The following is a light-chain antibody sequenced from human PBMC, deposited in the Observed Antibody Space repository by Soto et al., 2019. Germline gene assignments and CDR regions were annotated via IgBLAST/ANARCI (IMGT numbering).Light chain of an antibody. Sequence: EIVLTQSPGTLSLSPGERATLSCRASQRVSSHSLAWYQQKPGQAPRTLIYGASSRATGIPDRFSASGSGKDFTLTISRLEPAEFAVYYCHHYPRSSWTVGQGTKVEVK. CDR3: HHYPRSSWT. V-gene: IGKV3-20*01. J-gene: IGKJ1*01. CDR2: GAS. CDR1: QRVSSHS.